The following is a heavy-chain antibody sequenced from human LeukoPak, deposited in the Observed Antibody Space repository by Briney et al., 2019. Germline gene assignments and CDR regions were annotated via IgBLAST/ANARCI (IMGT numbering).Heavy chain of an antibody. CDR1: GFTFSSYS. V-gene: IGHV3-21*01. J-gene: IGHJ6*03. CDR2: ISSSSSYI. CDR3: ARAVHYYYYMDV. Sequence: KTGGSLRLSCAASGFTFSSYSMNWVRQAPGKGLEWVSSISSSSSYIYYADSVKGRFTISRDNAKNSLYLQMNSLRAKDTAVYYCARAVHYYYYMDVWGKGTTVTVSS.